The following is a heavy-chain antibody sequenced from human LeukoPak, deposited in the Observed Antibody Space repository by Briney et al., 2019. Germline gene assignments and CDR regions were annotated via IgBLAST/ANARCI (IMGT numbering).Heavy chain of an antibody. V-gene: IGHV1-69*06. Sequence: ASVKVSRKASGYTFTSYAISWVRQAPGQGLEWMGGIIPIFGTANYAQKFQGRVTITADKSTSTAYMELSSLRSEDTAVYYCARGEITMVRGVIWRNYYYYMDVWGKGTTVTISS. CDR1: GYTFTSYA. CDR2: IIPIFGTA. J-gene: IGHJ6*03. CDR3: ARGEITMVRGVIWRNYYYYMDV. D-gene: IGHD3-10*01.